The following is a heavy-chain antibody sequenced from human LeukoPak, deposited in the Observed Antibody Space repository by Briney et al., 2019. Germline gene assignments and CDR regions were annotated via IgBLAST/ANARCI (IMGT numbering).Heavy chain of an antibody. J-gene: IGHJ2*01. Sequence: SETLSLTCIVSGGSISSSSYYWGWIRQPPGKGLEWIACIYNSGSTYYNPSLKSRVTISVDTSKNQFSLRLSSVTAADTAVYSCARRPYDSSGYYYVNWFFDLWGRGTLVTVSS. CDR1: GGSISSSSYY. V-gene: IGHV4-39*01. CDR2: IYNSGST. CDR3: ARRPYDSSGYYYVNWFFDL. D-gene: IGHD3-22*01.